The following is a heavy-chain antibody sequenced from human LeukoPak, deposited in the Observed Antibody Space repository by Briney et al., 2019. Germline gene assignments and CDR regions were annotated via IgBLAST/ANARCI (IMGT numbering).Heavy chain of an antibody. Sequence: GGSLRLSCAASGFTFSSYAMHWVRQAPGKGLEWVAVISYDGTNKYYADSVKGRFTISRDNSKNTLYLQMNSLRAEDTAVYYCARDRRIARGYAFDIWGQGTMVTVSS. CDR3: ARDRRIARGYAFDI. CDR2: ISYDGTNK. V-gene: IGHV3-30-3*01. D-gene: IGHD6-13*01. CDR1: GFTFSSYA. J-gene: IGHJ3*02.